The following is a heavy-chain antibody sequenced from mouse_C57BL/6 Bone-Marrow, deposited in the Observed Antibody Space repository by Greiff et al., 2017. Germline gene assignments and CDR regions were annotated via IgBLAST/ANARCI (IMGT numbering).Heavy chain of an antibody. V-gene: IGHV5-4*01. CDR3: ARDVGSREYFDY. J-gene: IGHJ2*01. Sequence: EVMLVESGGGLVKPGGSLKLSCAASGFTFSSYAMSWVRQTPEKRLEWVATISDGGSYTYYPDNVKGRFTISRDNAKNNLYLQMSHLKSEDTAMYYCARDVGSREYFDYWGQGTTLTVSS. CDR2: ISDGGSYT. CDR1: GFTFSSYA. D-gene: IGHD1-1*01.